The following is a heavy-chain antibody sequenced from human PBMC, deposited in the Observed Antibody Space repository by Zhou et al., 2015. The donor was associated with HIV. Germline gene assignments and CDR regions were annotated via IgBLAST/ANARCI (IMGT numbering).Heavy chain of an antibody. Sequence: QVQLVQSGAEVKKPGSSVKVSCKASGGTFSSYAISWVRQAPGQGLEWMGGIIPIFGTANYAQKFQGRVTITADESTSTAYMELSSLRSEDTAVYYCARDERPVTYYYDSSGYSFDYVGPGNPGHRLL. D-gene: IGHD3-22*01. V-gene: IGHV1-69*12. J-gene: IGHJ4*02. CDR1: GGTFSSYA. CDR3: ARDERPVTYYYDSSGYSFDY. CDR2: IIPIFGTA.